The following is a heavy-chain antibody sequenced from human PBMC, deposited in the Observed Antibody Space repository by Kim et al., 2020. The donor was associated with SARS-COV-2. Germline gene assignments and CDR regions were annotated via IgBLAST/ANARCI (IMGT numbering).Heavy chain of an antibody. D-gene: IGHD1-26*01. CDR3: IRGGGSTAPNALDI. CDR1: GFTFSSHW. CDR2: INSDGSIT. Sequence: GGSLRLSCVASGFTFSSHWMHWVRQVPWKGLVWVSRINSDGSITNYADSVKGRFTLSRDNAKNTMYLQMNDLRAEDTAVFYCIRGGGSTAPNALDIWGQGTMVTVSS. V-gene: IGHV3-74*01. J-gene: IGHJ3*02.